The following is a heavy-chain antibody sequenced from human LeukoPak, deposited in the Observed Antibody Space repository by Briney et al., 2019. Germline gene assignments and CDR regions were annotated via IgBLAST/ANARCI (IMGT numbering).Heavy chain of an antibody. J-gene: IGHJ4*02. D-gene: IGHD3-3*01. CDR2: IYYSGST. CDR1: GGSISSYY. V-gene: IGHV4-59*01. Sequence: PSETLSLTCTVSGGSISSYYWSWIRQPPGKGLEWLGYIYYSGSTNYNPSLKSRVTISVDTSKNQFSLTLSSVTAADTAVYYCARGRFGNYDFWSGYYYIFDYWGQGTLVTVSS. CDR3: ARGRFGNYDFWSGYYYIFDY.